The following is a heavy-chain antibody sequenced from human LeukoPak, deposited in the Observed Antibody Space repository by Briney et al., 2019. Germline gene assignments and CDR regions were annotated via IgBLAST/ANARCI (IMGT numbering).Heavy chain of an antibody. D-gene: IGHD3-10*01. V-gene: IGHV4-39*07. CDR2: IYYSGST. Sequence: SETLSLTCTVSGGSISSSSSYWGWIRQPPGKGLEWIGSIYYSGSTYYNPSLKSRVTMSVDTSKNQFSLKLSSVTAADTAIYYCARDWAGFDYWGQGTLVTVSS. CDR3: ARDWAGFDY. CDR1: GGSISSSSSY. J-gene: IGHJ4*02.